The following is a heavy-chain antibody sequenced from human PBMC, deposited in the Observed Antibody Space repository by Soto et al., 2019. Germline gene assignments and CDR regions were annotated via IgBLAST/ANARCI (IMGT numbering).Heavy chain of an antibody. J-gene: IGHJ4*02. D-gene: IGHD5-18*01. Sequence: QITLKESGPTLVKPTQTLTLTCTFSGFSLSTSGVNVGWIRQPPGKALEWLALIYWDDAKRYRPSLKNRLTITKDTSKNQVVLTMTNMDPVDTATYYCAHRRRGYCYGYSFDYWGQGTLVTVSS. CDR3: AHRRRGYCYGYSFDY. CDR1: GFSLSTSGVN. V-gene: IGHV2-5*02. CDR2: IYWDDAK.